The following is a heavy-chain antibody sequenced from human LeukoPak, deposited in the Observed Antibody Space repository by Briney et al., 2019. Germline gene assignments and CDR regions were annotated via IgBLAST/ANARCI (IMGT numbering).Heavy chain of an antibody. J-gene: IGHJ4*02. CDR1: GFSFSSYY. Sequence: PGGSLRLSCATSGFSFSSYYMTWVRQAPGKGLEWLAHLREGGTERYNVDSVRGRFTISRDNARNALYLQMDSLRTEDTAVYYCARDSGWYRFDHWGQGTLVTVSS. V-gene: IGHV3-7*03. CDR3: ARDSGWYRFDH. CDR2: LREGGTER. D-gene: IGHD6-13*01.